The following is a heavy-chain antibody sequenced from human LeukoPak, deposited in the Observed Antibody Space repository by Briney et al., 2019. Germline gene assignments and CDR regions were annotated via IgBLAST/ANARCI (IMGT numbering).Heavy chain of an antibody. J-gene: IGHJ4*02. CDR3: AKDMPVVTMVRGVMDY. Sequence: PGGSLRLSCAASGFTFSSYAMSWVRQAPGKGLEWVSAISGSGGSTYYADSVKGRFTISRDNSKNTLCLQMNSLRAEDTAVYYCAKDMPVVTMVRGVMDYWGQGTLVTVSS. CDR1: GFTFSSYA. D-gene: IGHD3-10*01. V-gene: IGHV3-23*01. CDR2: ISGSGGST.